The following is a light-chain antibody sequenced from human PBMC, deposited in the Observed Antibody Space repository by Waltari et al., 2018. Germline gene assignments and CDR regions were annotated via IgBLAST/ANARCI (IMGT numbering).Light chain of an antibody. CDR3: QSHDSSLGGFWV. CDR1: SSNLGAGYN. J-gene: IGLJ3*02. CDR2: DNS. Sequence: QSVLTQPPSVSGAPGQSVTIPCTGSSSNLGAGYNVHWSQHLPGRAPKVLIFDNSNRPSGVPDRFSGSKSGTSASLAITGLQAEDEADYYCQSHDSSLGGFWVFGGGTKVTVL. V-gene: IGLV1-40*01.